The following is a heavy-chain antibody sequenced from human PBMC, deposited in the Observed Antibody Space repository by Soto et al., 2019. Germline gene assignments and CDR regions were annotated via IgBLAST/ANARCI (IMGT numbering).Heavy chain of an antibody. J-gene: IGHJ4*02. CDR2: IYWNDDK. Sequence: SRPTLVNPTQTLTLTCTFSGFSLSTSGVGXGWIRQPPGKALEWLALIYWNDDKRYSPSLKSRLTITKDTSKNQVVLTLTNMHPVDTATYYCARRPLVLWFVEFTKAFDYWGQGTLVTVSS. V-gene: IGHV2-5*01. CDR1: GFSLSTSGVG. D-gene: IGHD3-10*01. CDR3: ARRPLVLWFVEFTKAFDY.